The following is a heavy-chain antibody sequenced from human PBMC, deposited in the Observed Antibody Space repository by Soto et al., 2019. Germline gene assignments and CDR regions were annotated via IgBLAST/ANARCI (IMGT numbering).Heavy chain of an antibody. D-gene: IGHD2-21*02. Sequence: GGSLRLSCAASGFTFDDYVMHWVRQAPGKGLEWVSGISWNSGSIGYADSVKGRFTISRDNAKNSLYLQMNSLRAEDTALYYCAKEVTSEGGDYFDYWGQGTLVTVSS. J-gene: IGHJ4*02. V-gene: IGHV3-9*01. CDR1: GFTFDDYV. CDR2: ISWNSGSI. CDR3: AKEVTSEGGDYFDY.